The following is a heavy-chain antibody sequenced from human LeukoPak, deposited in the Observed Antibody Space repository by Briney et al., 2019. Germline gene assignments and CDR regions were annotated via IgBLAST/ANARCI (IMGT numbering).Heavy chain of an antibody. Sequence: GGSLRLSCAASGFTFSSDAMHWVRQAPGKGLEWVAIILSDGSKTYYPDSVRGRFTISRDNSKNTLYLQMNSLRAEDTAVYYCAKLPSERYGMDVWGQGTTVTVSS. V-gene: IGHV3-30*02. D-gene: IGHD1-1*01. CDR3: AKLPSERYGMDV. J-gene: IGHJ6*02. CDR2: ILSDGSKT. CDR1: GFTFSSDA.